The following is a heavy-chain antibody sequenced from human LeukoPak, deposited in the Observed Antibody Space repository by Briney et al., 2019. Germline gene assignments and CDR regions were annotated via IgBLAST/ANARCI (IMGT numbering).Heavy chain of an antibody. V-gene: IGHV3-21*01. D-gene: IGHD4-17*01. Sequence: GGSLRLSCAASGFTFSYYSMNWVRQAPGKGLEWVSSISSSSGYIYYADSVKGRFTISRDNAKNSLYLQMNSLRAEDTAVYYCARAVYGFDAFDIWGQGTMVTVSS. CDR1: GFTFSYYS. J-gene: IGHJ3*02. CDR2: ISSSSGYI. CDR3: ARAVYGFDAFDI.